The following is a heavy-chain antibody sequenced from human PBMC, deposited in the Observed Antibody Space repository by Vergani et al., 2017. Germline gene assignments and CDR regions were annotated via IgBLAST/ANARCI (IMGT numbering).Heavy chain of an antibody. CDR2: IWYDGSKE. J-gene: IGHJ6*03. Sequence: QVQLEESGGGVVQPGRSLRLSCAGSGFTLSSHAMHWVRQAPGKGLEWVAFIWYDGSKEYYADSVKGRFTISRENSKNTLYLQMNNLRAADTAVYYSARSGYFAHGVCYMTYYYYMDVWGKGTAVTVSS. CDR1: GFTLSSHA. D-gene: IGHD2-8*01. CDR3: ARSGYFAHGVCYMTYYYYMDV. V-gene: IGHV3-33*01.